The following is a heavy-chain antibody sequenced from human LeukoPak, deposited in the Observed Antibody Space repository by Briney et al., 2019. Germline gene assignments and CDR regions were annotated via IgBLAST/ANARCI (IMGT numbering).Heavy chain of an antibody. D-gene: IGHD3-10*01. J-gene: IGHJ4*02. CDR3: ARDPDAAGGYYFDY. CDR1: GFTFSSYA. CDR2: ISYDGSNK. Sequence: GGSLRLSCAASGFTFSSYAMHWVRRAPGKGLEWVAVISYDGSNKYYADSVKGRFTISRDNSKNTLYLQMNSLRAEDTAVYYCARDPDAAGGYYFDYWGQGTLVTVSS. V-gene: IGHV3-30-3*01.